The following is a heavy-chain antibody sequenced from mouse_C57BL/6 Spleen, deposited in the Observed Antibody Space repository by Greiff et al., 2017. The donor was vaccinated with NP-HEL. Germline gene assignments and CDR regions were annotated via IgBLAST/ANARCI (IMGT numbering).Heavy chain of an antibody. CDR3: ARGGYDYDVGAS. CDR2: IDPSDSYT. V-gene: IGHV1-69*01. D-gene: IGHD2-4*01. Sequence: QVQLQQPGAELVMPGASVKLSCKASGYTFTSYWMHWVKQRPGQGLEWIGEIDPSDSYTNYNQKFKGKSTLTVDKSSSTAYMQLSSLTSEDSAVYYCARGGYDYDVGASWGQGTLVTVSA. CDR1: GYTFTSYW. J-gene: IGHJ3*01.